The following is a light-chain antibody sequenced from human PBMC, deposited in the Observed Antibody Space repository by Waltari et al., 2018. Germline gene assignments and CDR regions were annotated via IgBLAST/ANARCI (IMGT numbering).Light chain of an antibody. V-gene: IGLV3-27*01. CDR2: KDS. CDR3: YCAADSNVRV. Sequence: SYELTQPSSVSVSPGQTARTTCSGAVLAKKYVRWFQQKPGQAPVLVIYKDSERPSGIPDRISGSTSGTTVTLTISGAQVEDEADYYCYCAADSNVRVFGGGTRLTVL. J-gene: IGLJ2*01. CDR1: VLAKKY.